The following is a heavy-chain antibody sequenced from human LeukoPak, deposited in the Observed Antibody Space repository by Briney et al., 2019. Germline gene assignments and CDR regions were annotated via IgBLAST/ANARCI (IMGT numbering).Heavy chain of an antibody. V-gene: IGHV1-2*02. CDR1: GYTFTGYY. CDR3: ASLDKGDQTDYGDYAGPYYYYGMDV. CDR2: INPNSGGT. Sequence: GASVKVSCKASGYTFTGYYMHWVRQAPGQGLEWMGWINPNSGGTNYAQKFQGRVTITADESTSTAYMELSSLRSEDTAVYYCASLDKGDQTDYGDYAGPYYYYGMDVWGQGTTVTVSS. J-gene: IGHJ6*02. D-gene: IGHD4-17*01.